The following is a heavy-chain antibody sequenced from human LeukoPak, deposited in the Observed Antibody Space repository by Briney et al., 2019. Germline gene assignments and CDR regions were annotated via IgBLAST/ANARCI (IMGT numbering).Heavy chain of an antibody. J-gene: IGHJ4*02. V-gene: IGHV4-39*01. Sequence: SETLSLTCTVSGGSISSSSYYWGWVRQPPGKGLEWIANIYYSGSTYYSPSLRSRVTISVDPSKNQFSLKLTSVTAADTAVYYCARHASVSGNWPRPLDYWGQGSLVTVSS. CDR3: ARHASVSGNWPRPLDY. CDR1: GGSISSSSYY. CDR2: IYYSGST. D-gene: IGHD3-3*01.